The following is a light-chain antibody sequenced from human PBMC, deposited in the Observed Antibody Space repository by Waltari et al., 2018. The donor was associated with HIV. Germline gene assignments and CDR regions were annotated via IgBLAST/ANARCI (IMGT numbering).Light chain of an antibody. CDR2: LGY. CDR3: MQGLQIPRT. V-gene: IGKV2-28*01. Sequence: DIVMTQSALSLPVTTGEPASISCRSSQSLLHSNGYNYLDWYLQRPGQPPQLLIHLGYTLAPGVPDRFGGSGSGTEFTLKISRVEAEDIGVYYCMQGLQIPRTFGQGTKVEIK. CDR1: QSLLHSNGYNY. J-gene: IGKJ1*01.